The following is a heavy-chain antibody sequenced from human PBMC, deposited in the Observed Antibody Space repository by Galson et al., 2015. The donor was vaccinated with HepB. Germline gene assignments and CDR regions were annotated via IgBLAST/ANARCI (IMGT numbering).Heavy chain of an antibody. V-gene: IGHV3-11*06. CDR2: ISSGSTYT. CDR3: ARHYYDSTYYFDY. D-gene: IGHD3-22*01. Sequence: RQAPGKGLEWVSYISSGSTYTNDADSVKGRFTISRDNAKNSLYLQMNSLRAEDTAVYYCARHYYDSTYYFDYWGQGTLVTVSS. J-gene: IGHJ4*02.